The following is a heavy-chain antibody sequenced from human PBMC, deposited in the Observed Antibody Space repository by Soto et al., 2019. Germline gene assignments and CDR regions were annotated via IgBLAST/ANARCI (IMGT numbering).Heavy chain of an antibody. Sequence: QVQLQESGPGLVKPSETLSLPCTVSGGSISSYYWSWIRQPPGKGLEWIGYIYYSRSTNYNPSLKNRVTISVNTSKNQSTLKLSSVTAADTAVYYCARRYGVAFDIWGQGTMVTLSS. CDR2: IYYSRST. V-gene: IGHV4-59*08. CDR3: ARRYGVAFDI. D-gene: IGHD3-10*01. J-gene: IGHJ3*02. CDR1: GGSISSYY.